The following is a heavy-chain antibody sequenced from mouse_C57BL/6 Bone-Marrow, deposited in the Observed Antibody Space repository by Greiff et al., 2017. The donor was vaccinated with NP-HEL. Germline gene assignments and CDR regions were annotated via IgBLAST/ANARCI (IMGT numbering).Heavy chain of an antibody. CDR1: GFTFSSYA. CDR3: ARTTVPHYYAMDY. V-gene: IGHV5-4*03. Sequence: EVMLVESGGGLVKPGGSLKLSCAASGFTFSSYAMSWVRQTPEKRLEWVATISDGGSYTYYPDNVKGRFTISRDNAKNNLYLQMSHLKSEDTAMYYCARTTVPHYYAMDYWGQGTSVTVSS. D-gene: IGHD1-1*01. J-gene: IGHJ4*01. CDR2: ISDGGSYT.